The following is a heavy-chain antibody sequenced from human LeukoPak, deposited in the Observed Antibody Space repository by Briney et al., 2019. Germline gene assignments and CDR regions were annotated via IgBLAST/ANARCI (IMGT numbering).Heavy chain of an antibody. CDR3: ARVPSSGWYGWFDP. V-gene: IGHV4-59*08. Sequence: SETLSLTCTVSGGSISSYYWSWIRQPPGKGLKWIGNIYYSGYTTYSPSLRSRVTISVDTSKNQFSLKLSSVTAADTAVYYCARVPSSGWYGWFDPWGQGTLVTVSS. D-gene: IGHD6-19*01. CDR2: IYYSGYT. CDR1: GGSISSYY. J-gene: IGHJ5*02.